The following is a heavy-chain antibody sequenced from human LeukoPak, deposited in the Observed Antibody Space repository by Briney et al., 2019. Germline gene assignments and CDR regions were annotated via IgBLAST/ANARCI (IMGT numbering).Heavy chain of an antibody. CDR3: ARAAGVAAAELDY. CDR2: IIPILGIA. CDR1: GYTFTSYG. Sequence: SVKVSCKASGYTFTSYGISWVRQAPGQGLEWMGRIIPILGIANYAQKFQGRVTITADKSTSTAYMELSSLRSEDTAVYYCARAAGVAAAELDYWGQGTLVTVSS. D-gene: IGHD6-13*01. V-gene: IGHV1-69*04. J-gene: IGHJ4*02.